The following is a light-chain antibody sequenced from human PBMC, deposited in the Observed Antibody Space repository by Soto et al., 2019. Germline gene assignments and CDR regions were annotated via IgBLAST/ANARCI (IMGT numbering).Light chain of an antibody. CDR3: QQANSFPSLT. CDR2: AAS. CDR1: KGIRSW. J-gene: IGKJ4*01. V-gene: IGKV1-12*02. Sequence: DIQMTQSPSSGSESVGDRVTITCRAGKGIRSWLAWYQQKPGKAPKLLIYAASSLQSGVPSRFSGSGSGTDFTLTISSLQPEDFATYYCQQANSFPSLTFGGGTKVEIK.